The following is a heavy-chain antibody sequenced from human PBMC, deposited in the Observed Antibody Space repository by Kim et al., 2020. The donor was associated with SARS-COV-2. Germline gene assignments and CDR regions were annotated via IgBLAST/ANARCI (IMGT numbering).Heavy chain of an antibody. CDR1: GFTVSSNY. Sequence: GGSLRLSCAASGFTVSSNYMSWVRQAPGKGLEWVSVIYSGGSTYYADSVKGRFTISRDNSKNTLYLQMNSLRAEDTAVYYCAALRYFDWLLHDYWGQGTLVTVSS. CDR2: IYSGGST. J-gene: IGHJ4*02. V-gene: IGHV3-53*01. D-gene: IGHD3-9*01. CDR3: AALRYFDWLLHDY.